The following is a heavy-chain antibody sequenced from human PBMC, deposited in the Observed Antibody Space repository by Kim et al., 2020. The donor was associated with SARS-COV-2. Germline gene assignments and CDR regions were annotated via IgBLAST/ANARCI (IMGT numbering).Heavy chain of an antibody. CDR1: GFTFDGYA. D-gene: IGHD6-19*01. CDR2: ISGDGGST. CDR3: AKDGGSGCWPIPWRA. Sequence: GGSLRLSCAASGFTFDGYAMRWVRQAPGKGLEWVSLISGDGGSTYYADSVKGRFTISRDNTKNSLYLQMNSLRTEDTALYYCAKDGGSGCWPIPWRAWGQGKLVPVSS. V-gene: IGHV3-43*02. J-gene: IGHJ5*02.